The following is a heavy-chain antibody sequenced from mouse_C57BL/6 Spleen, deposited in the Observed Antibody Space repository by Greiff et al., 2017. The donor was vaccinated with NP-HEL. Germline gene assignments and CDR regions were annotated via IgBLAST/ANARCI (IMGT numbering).Heavy chain of an antibody. D-gene: IGHD2-4*01. J-gene: IGHJ1*03. CDR3: ARRLYYDYGAGYFDV. V-gene: IGHV1-59*01. Sequence: VQLQQPGAELVRPGTSVKLSCKASGYTFTSYWMHWVKQRPGQGLEWIGVIDPSDSYTNYNQKFKGKATLTVDTSSSTAYMQLSSLTSEDSAVYYCARRLYYDYGAGYFDVWGTGTTVTVSS. CDR1: GYTFTSYW. CDR2: IDPSDSYT.